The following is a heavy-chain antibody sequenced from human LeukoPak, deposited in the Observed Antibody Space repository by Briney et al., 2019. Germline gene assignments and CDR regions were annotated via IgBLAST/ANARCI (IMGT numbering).Heavy chain of an antibody. Sequence: PGGSLRLSCAASGFTFSSYAMSWVRQAPGKGLEWVSAISGSGGSTYYADSVKGRFTISRDNSKNTLYPQMNSLRAEDTAVYYCAKTVTRDYYYMDVWGKGTTVTVSS. CDR1: GFTFSSYA. J-gene: IGHJ6*03. D-gene: IGHD4-17*01. V-gene: IGHV3-23*01. CDR2: ISGSGGST. CDR3: AKTVTRDYYYMDV.